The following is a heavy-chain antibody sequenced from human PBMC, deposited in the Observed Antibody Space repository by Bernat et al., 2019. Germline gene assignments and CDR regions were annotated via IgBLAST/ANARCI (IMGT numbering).Heavy chain of an antibody. Sequence: EVQLVETGGGLIQPGGSLRLSCAASGFTVSSNYMSWVRQAPRKGVEWVSVICSGVTTYYADSVTGRFTISRDSSKNILYLQMNSLKAEDTAVYYCASIAALSGFGDFDIWGQGTMVTVSS. J-gene: IGHJ3*02. D-gene: IGHD6-6*01. CDR1: GFTVSSNY. CDR3: ASIAALSGFGDFDI. CDR2: ICSGVTT. V-gene: IGHV3-53*02.